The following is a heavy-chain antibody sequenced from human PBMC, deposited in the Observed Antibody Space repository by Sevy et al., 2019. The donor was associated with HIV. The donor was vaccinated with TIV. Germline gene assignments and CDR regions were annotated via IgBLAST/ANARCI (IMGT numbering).Heavy chain of an antibody. CDR2: MSHDGNYK. V-gene: IGHV3-30*04. CDR3: ARLFSCGGDCYYLDH. Sequence: GGSLRLSCAGSVFTFSDYDMHWVRQAPGKGLEWVAVMSHDGNYKNYADSVKVRFTISRDNFKNTLYLQMNSLRVEDTAIYFCARLFSCGGDCYYLDHWGQGALVTVSS. J-gene: IGHJ4*02. D-gene: IGHD2-21*02. CDR1: VFTFSDYD.